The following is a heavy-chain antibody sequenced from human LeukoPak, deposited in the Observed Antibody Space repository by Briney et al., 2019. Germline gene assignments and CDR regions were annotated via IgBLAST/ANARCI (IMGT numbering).Heavy chain of an antibody. J-gene: IGHJ6*03. Sequence: PSETLSLTCTVSDGSISNSGYYWGWIRQPPGKGLEWIGHIYYTGSTFYSPSLKSRVTISVDTSKNHFSLKLTSVTAADTSIYFCARHIADSYTDVWCKGTTVTVS. CDR2: IYYTGST. D-gene: IGHD2-21*01. CDR3: ARHIADSYTDV. V-gene: IGHV4-39*01. CDR1: DGSISNSGYY.